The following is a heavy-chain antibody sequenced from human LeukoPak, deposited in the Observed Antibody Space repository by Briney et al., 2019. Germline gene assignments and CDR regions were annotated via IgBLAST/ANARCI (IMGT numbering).Heavy chain of an antibody. D-gene: IGHD3-10*01. J-gene: IGHJ3*02. CDR1: GYTFTGKY. CDR2: INPNSGGT. CDR3: ARGAYYMTLDAFDI. Sequence: ASVKVSCKASGYTFTGKYMYWVRQAPGQGLEWMGWINPNSGGTNYAQKFQGRVTMTRDTSISTAYMELSRLRSDDTAVYYCARGAYYMTLDAFDIWGQGTMVTVSS. V-gene: IGHV1-2*02.